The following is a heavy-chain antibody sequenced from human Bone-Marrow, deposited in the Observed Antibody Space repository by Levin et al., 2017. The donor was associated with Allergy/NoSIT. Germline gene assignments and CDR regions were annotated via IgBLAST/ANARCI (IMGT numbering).Heavy chain of an antibody. CDR1: GFTFSNNA. CDR2: IYSGGTT. D-gene: IGHD1-7*01. J-gene: IGHJ3*01. V-gene: IGHV3-23*01. Sequence: GGSLRLSCAASGFTFSNNAMSWVRQAPGKGLEWVSGIYSGGTTYHADSVKGRFTISRDNSKNPVYLQMNSLRDEDTAVYYGVEDFSDWKYLVFFDFWGQGTMVTVSS. CDR3: VEDFSDWKYLVFFDF.